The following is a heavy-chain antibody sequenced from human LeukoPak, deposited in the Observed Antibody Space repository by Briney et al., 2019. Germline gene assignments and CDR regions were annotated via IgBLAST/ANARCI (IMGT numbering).Heavy chain of an antibody. J-gene: IGHJ4*02. V-gene: IGHV3-48*03. CDR3: VRENYGYFDY. CDR2: FTGSGSTT. CDR1: GFTFSRYE. D-gene: IGHD3-16*01. Sequence: GGSLRLSCAASGFTFSRYEMNWVRQAPGRGLEWISYFTGSGSTTYYADSVRGRFTISRDNAKNSLCLQMNSLRAEDTAIYYCVRENYGYFDYWGPGILVTVSS.